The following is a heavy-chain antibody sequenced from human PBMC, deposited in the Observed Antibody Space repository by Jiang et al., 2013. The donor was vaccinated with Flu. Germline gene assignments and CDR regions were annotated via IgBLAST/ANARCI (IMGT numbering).Heavy chain of an antibody. Sequence: EVKKPGASVKVSCKASGYTFTSYDINWVRQATGQGLEWMGWMSPNSGNTGYAQKFQGRVTMTRNTSISTAYMELSSLRSEDTAVYYCARHIAAAGTTYYYYGMDVWGQGTTVTVSS. D-gene: IGHD6-13*01. J-gene: IGHJ6*02. V-gene: IGHV1-8*01. CDR2: MSPNSGNT. CDR3: ARHIAAAGTTYYYYGMDV. CDR1: GYTFTSYD.